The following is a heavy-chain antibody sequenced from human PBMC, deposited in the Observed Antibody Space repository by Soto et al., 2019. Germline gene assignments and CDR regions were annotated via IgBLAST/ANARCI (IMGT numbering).Heavy chain of an antibody. Sequence: PSETLSLTCTVSGGSISSGGYYWSWIRQHPGKGLEWIGYIFYSGSTYYNPSPKSRVTISVDTSKNQFSLKLSSVTAADTAVYYCARAPGDYFDYWGQGTLVTVSS. CDR2: IFYSGST. CDR1: GGSISSGGYY. J-gene: IGHJ4*02. CDR3: ARAPGDYFDY. V-gene: IGHV4-31*03.